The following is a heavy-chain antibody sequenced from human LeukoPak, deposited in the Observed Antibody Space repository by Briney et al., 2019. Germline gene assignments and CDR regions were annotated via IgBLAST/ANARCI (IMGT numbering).Heavy chain of an antibody. V-gene: IGHV4-34*01. J-gene: IGHJ5*01. Sequence: SETLSLTCAVYGGSFSGYYWSWIRQPPGKGLEWIGEINHSGSTNYNPSLKSRVTISVDTSKNQFSLQLNSVTPEDTAVYYCARLVGASWFDSWGQGTLVTVSS. CDR3: ARLVGASWFDS. CDR2: INHSGST. CDR1: GGSFSGYY. D-gene: IGHD1-26*01.